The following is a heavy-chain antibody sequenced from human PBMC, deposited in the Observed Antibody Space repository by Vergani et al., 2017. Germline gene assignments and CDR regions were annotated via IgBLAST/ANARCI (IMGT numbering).Heavy chain of an antibody. CDR1: GYSISSGYY. CDR2: ISHSGYT. J-gene: IGHJ4*02. CDR3: VXDPWESGGPYSGC. Sequence: QVQLQESGPGLLKPSETLALTCTVSGYSISSGYYWGWIRQPPGKGLEWIGSISHSGYTFYSPSLKSRVSMSVDTSKNQFSLGVNSVTAADTAVYYCVXDPWESGGPYSGCWGRGTLVSVSS. D-gene: IGHD2-15*01. V-gene: IGHV4-38-2*02.